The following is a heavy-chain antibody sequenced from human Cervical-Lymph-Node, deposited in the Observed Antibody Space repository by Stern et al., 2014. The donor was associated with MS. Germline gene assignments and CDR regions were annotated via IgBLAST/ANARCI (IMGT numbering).Heavy chain of an antibody. CDR1: GFTFDSYS. CDR2: INNDGSSP. Sequence: EVQLVESGGGLVQPGGSLRLSCAASGFTFDSYSMHWVRQVPGKGLVWVSRINNDGSSPRYADSVKGRFTISRDNAKNMLYLEMNSLRAEDTAVYYCSGSNWYFFDYWGQGTLVTVSS. CDR3: SGSNWYFFDY. D-gene: IGHD6-13*01. V-gene: IGHV3-74*02. J-gene: IGHJ4*02.